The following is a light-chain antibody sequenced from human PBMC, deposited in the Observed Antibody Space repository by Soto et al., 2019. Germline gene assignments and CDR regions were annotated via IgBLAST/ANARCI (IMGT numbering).Light chain of an antibody. CDR2: GAS. CDR1: QDIRDD. J-gene: IGKJ1*01. V-gene: IGKV1-17*01. Sequence: DIQMTQSPSSLSASVGDRVTITCRASQDIRDDLGWYQQKPGKAPQRLIFGASSLQSGVPSRFSGSGSGTEFSLTISSLPAEDFATYYCLQHTTFPWTFGQVTKVEVK. CDR3: LQHTTFPWT.